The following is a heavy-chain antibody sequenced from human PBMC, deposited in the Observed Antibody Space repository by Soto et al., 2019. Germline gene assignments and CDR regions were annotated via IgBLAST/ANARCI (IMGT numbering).Heavy chain of an antibody. Sequence: QVQLVQSGAEVKKPGSPGKVSCKASGGTFNTNNINWVRQAPGQGLEWMGGILPIFGTTNYAQRFQGRVTITADDSTSTAYMELSSLRSEDTAVYYCARDETGDSYYYYYGMDVWGQGTTVTVTS. CDR1: GGTFNTNN. CDR2: ILPIFGTT. D-gene: IGHD7-27*01. CDR3: ARDETGDSYYYYYGMDV. V-gene: IGHV1-69*01. J-gene: IGHJ6*02.